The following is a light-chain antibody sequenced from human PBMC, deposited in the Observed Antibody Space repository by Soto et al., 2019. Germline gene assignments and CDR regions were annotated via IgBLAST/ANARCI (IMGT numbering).Light chain of an antibody. CDR1: QSVRSSY. CDR3: QQYGRSPRT. J-gene: IGKJ1*01. V-gene: IGKV3-20*01. CDR2: GAS. Sequence: EIVLTQSPGTLSLSPGERATLSCRASQSVRSSYLAWYQQKPGQAPRLLIYGASSRAAGIPDRFSGSGSGTDFALTISRLEPEDFAVYYCQQYGRSPRTFGHGTKLEIK.